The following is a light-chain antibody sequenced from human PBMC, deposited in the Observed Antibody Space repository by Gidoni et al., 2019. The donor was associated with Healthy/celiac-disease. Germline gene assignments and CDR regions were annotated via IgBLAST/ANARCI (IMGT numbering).Light chain of an antibody. V-gene: IGKV3-20*01. CDR1: QSVSSSY. CDR2: GAS. J-gene: IGKJ2*01. Sequence: EIVLTQSPGTLSLSPGERATLSCRARQSVSSSYLAWYQQKPGQAPRRLIYGASSRATGIPDRCSGSGSGTDFTLTISRLEPEDFAVYYCQQYGSSPLYTFGQGTKLEIK. CDR3: QQYGSSPLYT.